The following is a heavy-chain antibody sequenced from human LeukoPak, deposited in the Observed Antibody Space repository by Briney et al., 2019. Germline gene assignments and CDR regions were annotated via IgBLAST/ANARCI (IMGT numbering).Heavy chain of an antibody. D-gene: IGHD3-22*01. CDR1: GFTFSSYG. CDR2: IWYDGSNK. Sequence: GGSLRLSCAASGFTFSSYGMHWVRQAPGKGLEWVAVIWYDGSNKYYADSVKGRFTISRDNSKNTLYLQMNSLRAEDTAVYYCAKGYYYDSSGYYGGDYWGQGTLVTVSS. V-gene: IGHV3-33*06. J-gene: IGHJ4*02. CDR3: AKGYYYDSSGYYGGDY.